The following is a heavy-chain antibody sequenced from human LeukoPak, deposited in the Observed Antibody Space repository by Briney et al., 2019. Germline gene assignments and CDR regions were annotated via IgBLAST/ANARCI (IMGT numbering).Heavy chain of an antibody. CDR3: ARARRIAVAADYYYYMDV. CDR2: INPNSGGT. D-gene: IGHD6-19*01. V-gene: IGHV1-2*02. CDR1: GYTFTGYY. J-gene: IGHJ6*03. Sequence: ASVKVSCKASGYTFTGYYMHWVRQAPGQGLEWMGWINPNSGGTNYAQKFQGRVTMTRDTSISTAYMELSRLRSDDTAVYYCARARRIAVAADYYYYMDVWGKGTTVTVSS.